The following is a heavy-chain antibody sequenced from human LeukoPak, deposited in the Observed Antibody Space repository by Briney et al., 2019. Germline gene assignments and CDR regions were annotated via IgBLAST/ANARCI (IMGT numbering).Heavy chain of an antibody. V-gene: IGHV4-59*01. Sequence: SETLSLTCTVSGGSISSYYWSWIRQPPGKGLEWIGYIYYSGSTNYNPSLKSRVSISLDTSKNHFSLKLNSVTTADTAVYYCTRGAGWLIDYWGQGILVTVSS. CDR1: GGSISSYY. D-gene: IGHD3-16*01. J-gene: IGHJ4*02. CDR3: TRGAGWLIDY. CDR2: IYYSGST.